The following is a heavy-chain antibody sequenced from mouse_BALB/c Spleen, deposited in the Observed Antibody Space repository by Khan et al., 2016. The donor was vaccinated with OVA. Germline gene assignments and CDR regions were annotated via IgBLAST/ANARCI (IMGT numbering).Heavy chain of an antibody. V-gene: IGHV2-2*02. CDR1: GFSLTSYG. CDR3: ARNYDYDEGLAY. D-gene: IGHD2-4*01. J-gene: IGHJ3*01. Sequence: QVQLKESGPGLVQPSQSLSITCKVSGFSLTSYGVHWVRQSPGKGLEWLGVIWSGGSTDYNAAFISRLSISKDNSKSQVFFKMNSLQANDTAIYYCARNYDYDEGLAYWGQGTLVTVSA. CDR2: IWSGGST.